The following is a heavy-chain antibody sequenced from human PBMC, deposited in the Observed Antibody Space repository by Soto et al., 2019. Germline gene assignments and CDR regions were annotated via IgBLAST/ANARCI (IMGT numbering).Heavy chain of an antibody. CDR2: IRQSGDRA. D-gene: IGHD2-2*01. CDR3: ASSSTVLLPTAMTGWFDP. Sequence: GGSLRLSCAASGFIFSNFAMYWVRRAPGKGLEWVSSIRQSGDRASYAGSARGRFTISRDNSKNTLYLQMTSLRPEDTAVYYCASSSTVLLPTAMTGWFDPWGQGTLVTVSS. J-gene: IGHJ5*02. V-gene: IGHV3-23*01. CDR1: GFIFSNFA.